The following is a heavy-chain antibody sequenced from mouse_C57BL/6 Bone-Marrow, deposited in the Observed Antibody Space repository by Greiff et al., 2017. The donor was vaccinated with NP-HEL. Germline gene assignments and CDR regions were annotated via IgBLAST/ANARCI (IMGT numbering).Heavy chain of an antibody. J-gene: IGHJ3*01. V-gene: IGHV5-15*01. CDR2: ISNLAYSI. CDR3: ARPFYYYGSSGFAY. D-gene: IGHD1-1*01. Sequence: EVQLVESGGGLVQPGGSLKLSCAASGFTFSDYGMAWVRQAPRKGPEWVAFISNLAYSIYYADTVTGRFTISRENAKNTLYLEMSSLRSEDTAMYYCARPFYYYGSSGFAYWGQGTLVTVSA. CDR1: GFTFSDYG.